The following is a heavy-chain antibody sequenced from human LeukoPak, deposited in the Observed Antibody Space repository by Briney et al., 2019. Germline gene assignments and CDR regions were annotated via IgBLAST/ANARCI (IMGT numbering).Heavy chain of an antibody. CDR2: IYYSGST. Sequence: SETLSLTCTVSGRSISSYYWSWIRQPPGKGLEWVGYIYYSGSTNYNPSLKSRVTISVDTSKNQFSLKLSSVTAADTAVYYCASQSIAARPIVYWGQGTLVTVSS. J-gene: IGHJ4*02. CDR3: ASQSIAARPIVY. D-gene: IGHD6-6*01. CDR1: GRSISSYY. V-gene: IGHV4-59*01.